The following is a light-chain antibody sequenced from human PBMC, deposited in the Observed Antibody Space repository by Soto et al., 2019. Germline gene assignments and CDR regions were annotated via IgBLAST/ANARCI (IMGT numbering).Light chain of an antibody. CDR3: QQYDNLPFT. CDR2: DTS. V-gene: IGKV1-33*01. J-gene: IGKJ3*01. CDR1: QDIKNY. Sequence: DIQMTQSPSSLSASVGDRVTITCQASQDIKNYLHWYQQKPGRAPKRLIYDTSNLDIGVPSRFSGSGSGTDFSLTISSLQPEDIGTYFCQQYDNLPFTFGPGTKVDVK.